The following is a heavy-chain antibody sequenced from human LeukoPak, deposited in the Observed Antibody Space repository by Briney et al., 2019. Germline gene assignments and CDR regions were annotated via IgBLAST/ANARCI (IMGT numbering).Heavy chain of an antibody. CDR1: GYTLTDYY. CDR2: INPKNGGT. Sequence: ASVKVSCKASGYTLTDYYMHWVRQAPGQGLEWMGWINPKNGGTNYAQKFQGRVTMTRDTSISTAYMELSRLTSDDTAVYHCAKGDIYFDYWGQGTLVTVSS. V-gene: IGHV1-2*02. CDR3: AKGDIYFDY. J-gene: IGHJ4*02.